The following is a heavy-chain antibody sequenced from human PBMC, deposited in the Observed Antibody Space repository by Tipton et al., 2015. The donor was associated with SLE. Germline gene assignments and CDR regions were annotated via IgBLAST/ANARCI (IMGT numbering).Heavy chain of an antibody. Sequence: TLSLTCTVSGGSISSYYWSWIRQPPGKGLEWIGYIYYSGSINYNPSLKSRVTISVDTSTNQFSLKLSSVTAADTAVYYCARGGGSSGVFDYWGQGTLVTVSS. CDR3: ARGGGSSGVFDY. V-gene: IGHV4-59*01. D-gene: IGHD6-19*01. CDR1: GGSISSYY. J-gene: IGHJ4*02. CDR2: IYYSGSI.